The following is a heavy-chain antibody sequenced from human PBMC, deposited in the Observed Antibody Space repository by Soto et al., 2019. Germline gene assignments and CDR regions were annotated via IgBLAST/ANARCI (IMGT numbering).Heavy chain of an antibody. CDR1: GFTFSSYA. D-gene: IGHD3-22*01. V-gene: IGHV3-23*01. Sequence: GGSLRLSCAASGFTFSSYAMSWVRQAPGKGLEWVSAISGSGGSTYYADSVKGRFTISRDNSKNTLYLQMNSLRAEDTAVYYCAKDLVNYDSSGYYYGMDVWGQGTTVTVSS. CDR3: AKDLVNYDSSGYYYGMDV. CDR2: ISGSGGST. J-gene: IGHJ6*02.